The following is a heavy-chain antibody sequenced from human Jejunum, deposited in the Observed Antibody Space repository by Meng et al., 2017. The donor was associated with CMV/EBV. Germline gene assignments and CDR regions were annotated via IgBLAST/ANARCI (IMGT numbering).Heavy chain of an antibody. CDR3: TKGVSGPLYYFDH. D-gene: IGHD2-15*01. CDR1: GFRFSNYV. V-gene: IGHV3-23*01. CDR2: ISGSGGDI. J-gene: IGHJ4*02. Sequence: SGFRFSNYVMSWVRQAPGKGPEWVSTISGSGGDIFYADSVRGRFTISRDNSKNTVYLQMNGLGAEDTAVYYCTKGVSGPLYYFDHWGQGMLVTVSS.